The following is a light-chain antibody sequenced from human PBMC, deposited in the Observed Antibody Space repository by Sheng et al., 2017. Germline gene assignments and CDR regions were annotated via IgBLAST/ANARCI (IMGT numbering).Light chain of an antibody. J-gene: IGKJ1*01. CDR2: GAS. CDR1: HNLLYRS. V-gene: IGKV3-20*01. Sequence: DIVMTQSPDTLTVSLGERASISCKSSHNLLYRSNNKNALAWYQQKPGQAPRLLIYGASSRATGIPDRFSGSGSGTDFTLTISRLEPEDFAVYYCQQYGSSPATFGQGTKVEIK. CDR3: QQYGSSPAT.